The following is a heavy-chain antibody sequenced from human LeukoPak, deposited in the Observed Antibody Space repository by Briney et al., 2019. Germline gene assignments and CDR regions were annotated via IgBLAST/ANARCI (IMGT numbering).Heavy chain of an antibody. D-gene: IGHD3-10*01. J-gene: IGHJ4*02. V-gene: IGHV1-18*01. Sequence: ASVKVSCTASDYTFTSYGISWVRQAPGQGLEWMGWISAYNGNTNYAQKLQGRVTITTDTSTSTAYMELRSLRSDDTAVYYCARAGITMVRGDLFDYWGQGTLVTVSS. CDR2: ISAYNGNT. CDR3: ARAGITMVRGDLFDY. CDR1: DYTFTSYG.